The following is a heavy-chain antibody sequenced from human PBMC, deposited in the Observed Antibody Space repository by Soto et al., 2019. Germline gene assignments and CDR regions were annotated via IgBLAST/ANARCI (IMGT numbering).Heavy chain of an antibody. CDR3: AREIWFGELFPHFDY. V-gene: IGHV3-23*01. CDR1: GFTFSSYA. D-gene: IGHD3-10*01. J-gene: IGHJ4*02. CDR2: ISGSGGST. Sequence: GGSLRLSCAASGFTFSSYAMSWVRQAPGKGLEWVSAISGSGGSTYYADSVKGRFTISRDNSKNTLYLQMNSLRAEDTAVYYCAREIWFGELFPHFDYWGQGTLVTVSS.